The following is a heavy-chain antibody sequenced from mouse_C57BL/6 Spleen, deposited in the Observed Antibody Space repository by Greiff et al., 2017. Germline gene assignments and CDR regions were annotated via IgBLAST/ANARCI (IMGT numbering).Heavy chain of an antibody. D-gene: IGHD1-1*01. V-gene: IGHV1-84*01. Sequence: LVESGPELVKPGASVKISCKASGYTFTDYYINWVKQRPGQGLEWIGWIYPGSGNTKYNEKFKGKATLTVDTSSSTAYMQLSSLTSEDSAVYFCARSHYYGSRGAMDYWGQGTSVTVSS. CDR3: ARSHYYGSRGAMDY. J-gene: IGHJ4*01. CDR1: GYTFTDYY. CDR2: IYPGSGNT.